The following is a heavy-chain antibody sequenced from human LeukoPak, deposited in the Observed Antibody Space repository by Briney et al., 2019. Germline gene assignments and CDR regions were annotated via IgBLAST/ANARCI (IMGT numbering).Heavy chain of an antibody. D-gene: IGHD6-13*01. J-gene: IGHJ5*02. V-gene: IGHV3-30-3*01. CDR2: ISYDGSNK. CDR1: GFTFSSYA. CDR3: ARVFNYSSSTRWFDP. Sequence: HPGGSLRLSCAASGFTFSSYAMHRVRQAPGKGLEWVALISYDGSNKYYADSVKGRFTISRDNSKNTLYLQMNSLRAEDTAVYYCARVFNYSSSTRWFDPWGQGTLVTVSS.